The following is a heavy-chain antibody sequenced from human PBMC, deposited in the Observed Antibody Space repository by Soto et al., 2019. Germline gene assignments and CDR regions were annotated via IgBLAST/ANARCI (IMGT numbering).Heavy chain of an antibody. D-gene: IGHD6-13*01. CDR3: ARSLRGDSSWLLYNWFDP. V-gene: IGHV3-48*03. Sequence: GGSLRLSCAASGFTFSSYEMNWVRQAPGKGLEWVSYISSSGSTIYYADSVKGRFTISRDNAKSSLYLQMNSLRAEDTAVYYCARSLRGDSSWLLYNWFDPWGQGTLVTVSS. CDR1: GFTFSSYE. J-gene: IGHJ5*02. CDR2: ISSSGSTI.